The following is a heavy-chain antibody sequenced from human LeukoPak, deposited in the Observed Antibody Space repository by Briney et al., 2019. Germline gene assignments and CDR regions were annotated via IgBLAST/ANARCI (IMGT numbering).Heavy chain of an antibody. J-gene: IGHJ4*02. CDR2: INAGNGNT. CDR3: ARDERDGYNGSFD. D-gene: IGHD5-24*01. CDR1: GYTFTSYT. V-gene: IGHV1-3*01. Sequence: GASVKVSCKASGYTFTSYTMHWVRQAPGQRLEWMGWINAGNGNTKYSQKFQGRVTITRDTSASTAYMELSSLRSEDTAVYYCARDERDGYNGSFDWGQGTLVIVSS.